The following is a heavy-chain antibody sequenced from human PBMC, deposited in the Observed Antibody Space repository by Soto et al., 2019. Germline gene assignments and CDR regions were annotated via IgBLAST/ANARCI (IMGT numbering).Heavy chain of an antibody. D-gene: IGHD2-21*02. CDR3: AREIVTAGGNNYFDP. CDR2: VYHTGDT. CDR1: GGPVASSHW. V-gene: IGHV4-4*02. J-gene: IGHJ5*02. Sequence: SETLSLTCGVSGGPVASSHWWSWVRQSPGGGLEWIGNVYHTGDTNLNPALQSRVTISVDKSNNQFSLRLNSMTAADTAVYFCAREIVTAGGNNYFDPWGPGTPVTVSS.